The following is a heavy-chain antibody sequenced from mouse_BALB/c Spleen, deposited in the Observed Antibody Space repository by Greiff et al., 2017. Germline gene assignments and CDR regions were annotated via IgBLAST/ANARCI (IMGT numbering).Heavy chain of an antibody. V-gene: IGHV5-17*02. J-gene: IGHJ3*01. CDR2: ISSGSSTI. D-gene: IGHD1-1*01. CDR1: GFTFSSFG. Sequence: EVMLVESGGGLVQPGGSRKLSCAASGFTFSSFGMHWVRQAPEKGLEWVAYISSGSSTIYYADTVKGRFTISRDNPKNTLFLQMTSLRSEDTAMYYCAREGFITTVVESYWGQGTLVTVSA. CDR3: AREGFITTVVESY.